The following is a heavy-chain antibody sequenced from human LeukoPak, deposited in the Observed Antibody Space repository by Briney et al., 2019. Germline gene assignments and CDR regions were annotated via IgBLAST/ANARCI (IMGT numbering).Heavy chain of an antibody. D-gene: IGHD4-23*01. V-gene: IGHV3-74*01. CDR1: GFTFSSYW. CDR3: AGVRAGGNRAFDV. Sequence: SGGSLRLSCAASGFTFSSYWMHWVRQAPGEGLVWVSRIDPEDSGSTYADSVKGRFTISRGNAKNTLWLQMNSLRADDTAVYYCAGVRAGGNRAFDVWGQGTVVAVSS. J-gene: IGHJ3*01. CDR2: IDPEDSGS.